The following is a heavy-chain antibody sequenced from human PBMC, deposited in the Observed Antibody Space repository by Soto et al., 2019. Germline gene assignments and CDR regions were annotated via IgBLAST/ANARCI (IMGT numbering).Heavy chain of an antibody. Sequence: EVQLVESGGGLVQPGESLRLSCAASGFTLSTYWRHWVRQAPGKGLVWVSRIDSDGSRITYADFVKGRFTISRDNAKNTVYLHMNSLPAEDTAVDYCVRTCLVVEVAAREDFCGQRTLVTVSS. D-gene: IGHD2-8*02. J-gene: IGHJ4*02. CDR3: VRTCLVVEVAAREDF. V-gene: IGHV3-74*03. CDR1: GFTLSTYW. CDR2: IDSDGSRI.